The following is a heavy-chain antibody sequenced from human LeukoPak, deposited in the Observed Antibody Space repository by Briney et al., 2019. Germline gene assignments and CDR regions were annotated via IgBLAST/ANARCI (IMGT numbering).Heavy chain of an antibody. J-gene: IGHJ4*02. CDR2: ISSSSSYI. CDR3: ATETIGRHYDY. Sequence: GGSLRLSCAASGFTFSSYSMNWVRQAPGKGLEWVSSISSSSSYIYYADSVRGRFTISRDNAKNSMYLQMDSLGDEDTAVYYCATETIGRHYDYWGQGTLLTVSS. V-gene: IGHV3-21*01. CDR1: GFTFSSYS. D-gene: IGHD1-14*01.